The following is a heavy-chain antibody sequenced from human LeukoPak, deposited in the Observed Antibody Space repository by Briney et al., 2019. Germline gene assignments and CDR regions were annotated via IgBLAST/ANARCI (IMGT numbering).Heavy chain of an antibody. CDR2: MNPNSGNT. V-gene: IGHV1-8*02. D-gene: IGHD6-13*01. CDR1: GYTFTSYY. J-gene: IGHJ6*02. Sequence: ASVKVSCKASGYTFTSYYMHWVRQAPGQGLEWMGWMNPNSGNTGYAQKFQGRVTMTRNTSISTAYMELSSLRSGDTAVYYCARDRIAAAGTHYYYGMDVWGQGTTVTVSS. CDR3: ARDRIAAAGTHYYYGMDV.